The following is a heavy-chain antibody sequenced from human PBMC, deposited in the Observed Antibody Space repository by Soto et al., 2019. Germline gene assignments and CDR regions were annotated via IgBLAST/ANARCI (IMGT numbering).Heavy chain of an antibody. D-gene: IGHD3-22*01. V-gene: IGHV3-21*01. CDR1: GFTFSSYS. CDR3: ATSTEYYYDSSGSVRGYFDY. J-gene: IGHJ4*02. CDR2: ISSSSSYI. Sequence: GGSLRLSCAASGFTFSSYSMNWVRQAPGKGLEWVSSISSSSSYIYYADSVKGRFTISRDNAKNSLYLQMNSLRAEDTAVYYCATSTEYYYDSSGSVRGYFDYWGQGTLVTVSS.